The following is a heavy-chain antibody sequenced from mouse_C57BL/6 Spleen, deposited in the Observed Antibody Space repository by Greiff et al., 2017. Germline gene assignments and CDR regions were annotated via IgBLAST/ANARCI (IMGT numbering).Heavy chain of an antibody. CDR3: ARRGGDYYAMDY. CDR1: GFSLSTSGMG. Sequence: ESGPGLLQSSQTLSLTCSFSGFSLSTSGMGVSWIRQPSGKGLEWLAHIYWDDDKRYNPSLKSRPTISNDTSRNQLFLKITSVDTADTATYYCARRGGDYYAMDYWGQGTSVTVSS. CDR2: IYWDDDK. J-gene: IGHJ4*01. V-gene: IGHV8-12*01.